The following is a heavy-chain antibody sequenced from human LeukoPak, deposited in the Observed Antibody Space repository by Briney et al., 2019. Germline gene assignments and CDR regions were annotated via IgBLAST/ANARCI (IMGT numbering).Heavy chain of an antibody. CDR1: GYTFTSYY. CDR3: AREFRRDQLLPYY. V-gene: IGHV1-46*01. D-gene: IGHD2-2*01. J-gene: IGHJ4*02. CDR2: INPSGGST. Sequence: ASVKVSCKASGYTFTSYYMHWVRQAPGQGLEWMGIINPSGGSTSYAQKSQGRVTMTRDMSTSTVYMELSSLRSEDTAVYYCAREFRRDQLLPYYWGQGTLVTVSS.